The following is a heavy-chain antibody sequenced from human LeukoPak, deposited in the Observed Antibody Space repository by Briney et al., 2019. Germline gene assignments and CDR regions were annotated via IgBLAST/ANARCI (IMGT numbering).Heavy chain of an antibody. V-gene: IGHV4-4*07. CDR3: ARGLDYYDSSGHDY. CDR1: GGSISSYY. D-gene: IGHD3-22*01. J-gene: IGHJ4*02. Sequence: SETLSLTCTVSGGSISSYYWSWIRQPAGRGLEWIRRIYTSGSINYNPSLKSRVTMLVDTSKNQFSLKLSSVTAADTAVYYCARGLDYYDSSGHDYWGQGTLVTVSS. CDR2: IYTSGSI.